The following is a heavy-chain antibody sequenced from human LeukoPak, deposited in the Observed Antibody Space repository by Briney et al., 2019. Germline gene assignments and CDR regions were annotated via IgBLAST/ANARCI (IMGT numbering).Heavy chain of an antibody. Sequence: PGGSLRLFCAASGFTFSTYRLRWVPQAPGKGLEGVANIKQDGSEKTYLDAVRGRFTMSRDNAKHLLYLQMNRLRDKDRAVYFFTRDYLVKSRFDPWGQGTLVTVSS. J-gene: IGHJ5*02. CDR1: GFTFSTYR. D-gene: IGHD2-8*02. V-gene: IGHV3-7*01. CDR3: TRDYLVKSRFDP. CDR2: IKQDGSEK.